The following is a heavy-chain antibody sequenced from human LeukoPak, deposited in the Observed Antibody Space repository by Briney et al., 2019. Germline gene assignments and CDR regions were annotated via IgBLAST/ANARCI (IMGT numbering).Heavy chain of an antibody. D-gene: IGHD2-15*01. Sequence: GGSQRLSCAASGFAFSSYAMTWVRQAPGKGLEWVSDISSSGGSTYYADSVKGRFTISRDNSKNTLYVQMNSLRAEDTAIYYCAKLKDIDLGWGIDIWGQGTTVTVS. CDR3: AKLKDIDLGWGIDI. J-gene: IGHJ6*02. V-gene: IGHV3-23*01. CDR2: ISSSGGST. CDR1: GFAFSSYA.